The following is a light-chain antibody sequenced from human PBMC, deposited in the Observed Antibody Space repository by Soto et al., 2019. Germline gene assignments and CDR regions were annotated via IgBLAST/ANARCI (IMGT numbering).Light chain of an antibody. J-gene: IGKJ4*01. Sequence: DMQMTQSPSTLSASVGDRVTITCRASQSVSTWLAWYQQKPGKVPKLLIYKAYSLESGVPSRFSGSGSVTEFPLTISSLQPDDFANYDCHEYNRNPPTFGGGTKVEIK. CDR1: QSVSTW. V-gene: IGKV1-5*03. CDR3: HEYNRNPPT. CDR2: KAY.